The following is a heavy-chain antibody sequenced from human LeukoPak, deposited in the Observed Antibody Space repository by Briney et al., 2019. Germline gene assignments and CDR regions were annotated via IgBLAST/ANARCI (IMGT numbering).Heavy chain of an antibody. CDR3: ARDQAIGDAFDI. D-gene: IGHD2-21*01. CDR2: ISGSGGST. V-gene: IGHV3-23*01. Sequence: PGGSLRLSCAASGFTFSSYAMSWVRQAPGKGLEWVSVISGSGGSTYYADSVKGRFTISRDNSKNTLYLQMNSLRAEDTAVYYCARDQAIGDAFDIWGQGTMVTVSS. CDR1: GFTFSSYA. J-gene: IGHJ3*02.